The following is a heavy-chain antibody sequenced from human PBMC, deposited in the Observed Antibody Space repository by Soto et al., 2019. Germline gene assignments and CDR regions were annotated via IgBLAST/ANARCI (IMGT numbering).Heavy chain of an antibody. CDR1: GGSFSGYY. Sequence: SETLSLTCGVYGGSFSGYYWSWIRQPPGKGLEWIGEINHSGSTNYNPSLKSRVTISVDTSKNQFSLKLSSVTAADTAVYYCARGDLPKYDFWSGYSTTYYYYYYGMDVWGQGTTVTVSS. D-gene: IGHD3-3*01. V-gene: IGHV4-34*01. CDR2: INHSGST. J-gene: IGHJ6*02. CDR3: ARGDLPKYDFWSGYSTTYYYYYYGMDV.